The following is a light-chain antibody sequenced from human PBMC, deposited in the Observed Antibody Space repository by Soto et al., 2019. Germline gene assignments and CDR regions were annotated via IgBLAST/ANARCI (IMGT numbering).Light chain of an antibody. V-gene: IGLV2-14*01. CDR1: SSDVGGYKY. J-gene: IGLJ1*01. CDR3: NSYTSTYTGV. CDR2: EVS. Sequence: QSALTQPASVSGSPGQSITISCAGTSSDVGGYKYVSWYQQHPGKAPKLMIYEVSNRPSGVSNRFSGSKSGNTASLTISGFQAEDEADYYCNSYTSTYTGVFGTGTKLTVL.